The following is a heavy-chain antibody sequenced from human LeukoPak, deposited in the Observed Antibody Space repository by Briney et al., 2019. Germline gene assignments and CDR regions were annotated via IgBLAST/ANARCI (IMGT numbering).Heavy chain of an antibody. Sequence: PGRSLRLSCAASGFTFSSYAMHWVRQAPGKGLEWVAVISYDGSNKYYADSVKGRFTISRDNSKNTLYLQMNSLRAEDTAVYYCARVSSGFLPDYWGQGTLVTVSS. V-gene: IGHV3-30-3*01. J-gene: IGHJ4*02. CDR3: ARVSSGFLPDY. D-gene: IGHD3-10*01. CDR1: GFTFSSYA. CDR2: ISYDGSNK.